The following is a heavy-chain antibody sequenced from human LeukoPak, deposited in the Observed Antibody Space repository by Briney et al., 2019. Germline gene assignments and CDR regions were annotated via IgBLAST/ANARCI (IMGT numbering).Heavy chain of an antibody. CDR2: ISGSGGDT. CDR3: AKMARYSSSWADC. CDR1: GFTFSSYA. D-gene: IGHD6-13*01. V-gene: IGHV3-23*01. J-gene: IGHJ4*02. Sequence: PGGSLRLSCAASGFTFSSYAMTWVRQAPGKGLEWVSGISGSGGDTYYADSVKGRFTVSRDNSKNTLYLQMNSLRAEDTAVYYSAKMARYSSSWADCWGQGTLVTVSS.